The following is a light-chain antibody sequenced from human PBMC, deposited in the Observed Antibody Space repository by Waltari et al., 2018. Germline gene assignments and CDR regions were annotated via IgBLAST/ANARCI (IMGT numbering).Light chain of an antibody. CDR3: CSYAGTNTLL. V-gene: IGLV2-23*01. Sequence: QSPLNQPAAVSGSPGQSITISSTGSGSAVGSYFLVSWYPQNPGKAPRLLIYAASRRPAGVSTRFSGSKSGNTASLTISGLQAEDEADYYCCSYAGTNTLLFGGGTKVTVL. J-gene: IGLJ2*01. CDR1: GSAVGSYFL. CDR2: AAS.